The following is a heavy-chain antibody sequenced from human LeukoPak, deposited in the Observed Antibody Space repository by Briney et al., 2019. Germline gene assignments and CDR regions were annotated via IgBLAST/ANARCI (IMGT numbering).Heavy chain of an antibody. CDR2: ISGSGGNT. Sequence: GGSLRLSCAASGFTFSNYGMSWVRQAPGKGLEWVSAISGSGGNTYYAGSVKGRFTISRDNSKNTLYLQMNSLRAEDTAVYYCASGVVKRVGVVGATTDAFDIWGQGTMVTVSS. V-gene: IGHV3-23*01. J-gene: IGHJ3*02. CDR3: ASGVVKRVGVVGATTDAFDI. D-gene: IGHD1-26*01. CDR1: GFTFSNYG.